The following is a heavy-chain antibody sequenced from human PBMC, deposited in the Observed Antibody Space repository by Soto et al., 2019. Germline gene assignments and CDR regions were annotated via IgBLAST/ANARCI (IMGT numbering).Heavy chain of an antibody. CDR2: IWYDGSDK. V-gene: IGHV3-33*01. CDR1: GFTFSNYG. Sequence: QVQLVESGGGVVQPGRSLRLSCEASGFTFSNYGMHWVRQAPGKGLEWVAVIWYDGSDKYYADSVKGRFSISRDNSKNTLYLPMNSLRAEDTAVYYCARAQGGPLDYWGQGTLVTVSS. D-gene: IGHD3-16*01. J-gene: IGHJ4*02. CDR3: ARAQGGPLDY.